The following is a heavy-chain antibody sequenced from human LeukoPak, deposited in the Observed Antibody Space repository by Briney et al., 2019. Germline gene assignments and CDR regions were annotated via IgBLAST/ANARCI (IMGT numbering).Heavy chain of an antibody. CDR2: INHSGST. Sequence: SETLSLTRAVYGGSFSGYYWSWIRQPPGKGLEWIGEINHSGSTNYNPSLKSRVTTSVDTSKNQFSLKLSSVTAADTAVYYCARDLLTCYYDYWGQGTLVTVSS. J-gene: IGHJ4*02. V-gene: IGHV4-34*01. CDR1: GGSFSGYY. CDR3: ARDLLTCYYDY. D-gene: IGHD3-9*01.